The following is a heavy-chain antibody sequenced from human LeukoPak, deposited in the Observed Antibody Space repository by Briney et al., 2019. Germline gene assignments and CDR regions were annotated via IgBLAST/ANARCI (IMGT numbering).Heavy chain of an antibody. D-gene: IGHD3-22*01. CDR2: ISYDGSNK. CDR1: GFTFSSYA. CDR3: ARAASYDSSGSIFRGYYFDY. Sequence: GRSLRLSCAASGFTFSSYAMHWVRQAPGKGLEWVAVISYDGSNKYYADSVKGRFTISRDNAKNSLYLQMNSLRAEDTAVYYCARAASYDSSGSIFRGYYFDYWGQGTLVTVSS. J-gene: IGHJ4*02. V-gene: IGHV3-30-3*01.